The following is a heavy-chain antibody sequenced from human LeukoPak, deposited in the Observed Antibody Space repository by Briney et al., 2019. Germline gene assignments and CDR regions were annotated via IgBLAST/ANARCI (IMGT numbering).Heavy chain of an antibody. V-gene: IGHV3-9*01. Sequence: PGRSLRLSCAASGFTFDDYAMHWVRQAPGKGLEWVSGISWNSGSIGYADAVKGRFTISRDNAKNSLYLQMNSLRAEDTAVYYCARENRDSRWPHLDYWGQGTLVTVSS. D-gene: IGHD6-13*01. CDR3: ARENRDSRWPHLDY. CDR2: ISWNSGSI. J-gene: IGHJ4*02. CDR1: GFTFDDYA.